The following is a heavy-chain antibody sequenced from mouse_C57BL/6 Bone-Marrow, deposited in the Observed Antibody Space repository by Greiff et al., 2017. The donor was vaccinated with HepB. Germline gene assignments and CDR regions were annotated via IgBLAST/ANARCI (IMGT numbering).Heavy chain of an antibody. CDR1: GFSFNTYA. CDR2: IRSKSNNYAT. D-gene: IGHD2-5*01. CDR3: VYSNYGFLYAMDY. Sequence: EVQLVESGGGLVQPKGSLKLSCAASGFSFNTYAMNWVRQAPGKGLEWVARIRSKSNNYATYYADSVKDRFTISRDDSESMLYLQMNNLKTEDTAMYYCVYSNYGFLYAMDYWGQGTSVTVSS. J-gene: IGHJ4*01. V-gene: IGHV10-1*01.